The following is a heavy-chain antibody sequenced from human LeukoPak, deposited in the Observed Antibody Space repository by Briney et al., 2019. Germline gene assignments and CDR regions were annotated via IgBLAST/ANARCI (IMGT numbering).Heavy chain of an antibody. J-gene: IGHJ3*02. Sequence: PGGSLRLSCAAFGFTFNNYNMNWVRQAPGKALEWVSSITSSGTYIFYADSVKGRFTISRDNAKNTLYLQMNSLRVEDTAVYFCARAQYYYDSSGYVRLDASDIWGQGTMVTVSS. D-gene: IGHD3-22*01. CDR2: ITSSGTYI. CDR3: ARAQYYYDSSGYVRLDASDI. V-gene: IGHV3-21*01. CDR1: GFTFNNYN.